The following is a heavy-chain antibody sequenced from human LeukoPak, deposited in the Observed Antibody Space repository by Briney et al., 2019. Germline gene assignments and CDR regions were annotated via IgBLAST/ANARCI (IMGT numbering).Heavy chain of an antibody. CDR2: LYSGGRT. CDR1: GFILSSNY. J-gene: IGHJ4*02. CDR3: TRAGQWTYGFQDY. Sequence: PGGSLGLSCAASGFILSSNYMNWVRQAPGKGLEWVSILYSGGRTYYADSVKGRFTISRDDSKDTIFLQMNSLRAEATAVYYCTRAGQWTYGFQDYWGQGTLVTVSS. V-gene: IGHV3-66*01. D-gene: IGHD3-10*01.